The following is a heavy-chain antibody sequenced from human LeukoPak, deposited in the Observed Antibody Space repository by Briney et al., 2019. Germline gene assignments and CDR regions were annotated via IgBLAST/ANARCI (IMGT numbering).Heavy chain of an antibody. Sequence: PGGSLRLSCAASGFTFSSYGMSWVRQAPGKGLEWVSAVSGSGGTTDYADSVKGRFTISRDNSKNTLYLQMNNLRAEDTAVYYCAPKVVGSTPFDYWGQGTLVTVSS. CDR3: APKVVGSTPFDY. D-gene: IGHD2-15*01. V-gene: IGHV3-23*01. CDR2: VSGSGGTT. J-gene: IGHJ4*02. CDR1: GFTFSSYG.